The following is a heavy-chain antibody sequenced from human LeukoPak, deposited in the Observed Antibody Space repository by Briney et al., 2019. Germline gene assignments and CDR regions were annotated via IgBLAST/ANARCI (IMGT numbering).Heavy chain of an antibody. CDR2: IYYSGST. CDR1: GGSISSSSYY. CDR3: ARDRVISGWPFDY. V-gene: IGHV4-39*07. Sequence: PSETLSLTCTVSGGSISSSSYYWGWIRQPPGKGLEWIGSIYYSGSTYYNPSLKSRVTISVDTSKNQFSLKLSSVTAADTAVYYCARDRVISGWPFDYWGQGTLVTVSS. D-gene: IGHD6-19*01. J-gene: IGHJ4*02.